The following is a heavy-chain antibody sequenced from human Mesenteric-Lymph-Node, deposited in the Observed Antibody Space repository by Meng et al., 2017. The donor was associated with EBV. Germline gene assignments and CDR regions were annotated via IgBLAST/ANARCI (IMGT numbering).Heavy chain of an antibody. J-gene: IGHJ4*02. CDR2: IWYDGSNK. CDR1: GFTFSSYG. Sequence: VQLVEAGGGLVQPGGSLRLSCAASGFTFSSYGMHWVRQAPGKGLEWVAVIWYDGSNKYYADSVKGRFTISRDNSKNTLYLQMNSLRAEDTAVYYCAREEDGDPFDYWGQGTLVTVSS. D-gene: IGHD4-17*01. CDR3: AREEDGDPFDY. V-gene: IGHV3-33*01.